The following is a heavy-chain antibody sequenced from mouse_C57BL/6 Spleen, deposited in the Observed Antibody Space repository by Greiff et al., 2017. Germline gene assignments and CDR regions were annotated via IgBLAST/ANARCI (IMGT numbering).Heavy chain of an antibody. Sequence: VQLVESGPGLVQPSQSLSITCTVSGFSLTSYGVHWVRQSPGKGLEWLGVIWRGGGTDYNAAFISRLSLSKDNSKSQVFFKMSRLQADDTAIDYCARKGDYDGYYEDAMDYWGQGTSVTVSS. CDR3: ARKGDYDGYYEDAMDY. CDR1: GFSLTSYG. CDR2: IWRGGGT. J-gene: IGHJ4*01. D-gene: IGHD2-3*01. V-gene: IGHV2-2*01.